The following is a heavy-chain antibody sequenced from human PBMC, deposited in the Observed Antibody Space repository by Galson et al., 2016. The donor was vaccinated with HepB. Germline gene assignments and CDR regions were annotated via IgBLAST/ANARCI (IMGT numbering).Heavy chain of an antibody. Sequence: SLRLSCAASGFTFSDYYMNWIRQAPGKGLEWVSCITSSSSYTNYADSVKGRFIISRDNAKNSLYLQMNSLSAEDTAVYYCAREGRGQLSNDAFDIWGQGTMVTVTS. CDR2: ITSSSSYT. CDR3: AREGRGQLSNDAFDI. D-gene: IGHD6-13*01. V-gene: IGHV3-11*05. J-gene: IGHJ3*02. CDR1: GFTFSDYY.